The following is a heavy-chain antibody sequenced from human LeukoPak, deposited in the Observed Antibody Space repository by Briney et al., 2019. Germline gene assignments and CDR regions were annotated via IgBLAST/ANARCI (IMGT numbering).Heavy chain of an antibody. V-gene: IGHV1-18*01. J-gene: IGHJ3*02. CDR3: AKAAAYSGSYWDAFDI. CDR1: GYTFTSYG. Sequence: ASVKVSCKASGYTFTSYGISWVRQAPGQGLEWMGWISAYNGNTNYAQKLQGRVTMTTDTSTSTAYMELRSLRSDDTAVYYCAKAAAYSGSYWDAFDIWGQETMVTVSS. D-gene: IGHD1-26*01. CDR2: ISAYNGNT.